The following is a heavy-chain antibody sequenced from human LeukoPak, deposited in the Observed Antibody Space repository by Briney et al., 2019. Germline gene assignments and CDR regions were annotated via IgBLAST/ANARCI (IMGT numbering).Heavy chain of an antibody. V-gene: IGHV1-69*06. D-gene: IGHD3-10*01. CDR2: IIPIFGTA. J-gene: IGHJ6*03. Sequence: SVKVSCKASGGTFSSYAISWVRQAPGQGLEWMGRIIPIFGTANYARKFQGRVTITADKSTSTAYMELSSLRSEDTAVYYCARATYYYAPRGYYYMDVWGKGTTVTVSS. CDR1: GGTFSSYA. CDR3: ARATYYYAPRGYYYMDV.